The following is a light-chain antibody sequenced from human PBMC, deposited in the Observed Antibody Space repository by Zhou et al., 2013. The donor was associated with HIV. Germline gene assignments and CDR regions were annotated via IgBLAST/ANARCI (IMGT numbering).Light chain of an antibody. V-gene: IGKV3-20*01. CDR1: QSVSSSY. CDR3: QQYSSLPWT. J-gene: IGKJ1*01. Sequence: EIVMTQSPATLSVSPGERATLSCRASQSVSSSYLAWYQQKPGQAPRLLIYGASSRATGIPDRFSGSGSGTEFTLTISRLEPEDFAVYYCQQYSSLPWTFGQGSKVEIK. CDR2: GAS.